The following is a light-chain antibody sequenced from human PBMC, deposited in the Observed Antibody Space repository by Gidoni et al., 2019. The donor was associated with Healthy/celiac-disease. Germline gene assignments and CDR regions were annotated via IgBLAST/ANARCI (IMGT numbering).Light chain of an antibody. Sequence: QSVLTQPPSVSGAPGQRVTISCTGSSSNIVAGYDVHWYQQLPGTAPKLLIYGNSNRPSGFPDRFSGSKSGTSASLAITGLQAEDEADYYCQSYDSSLSEVFGTGTKVTVL. CDR2: GNS. CDR3: QSYDSSLSEV. CDR1: SSNIVAGYD. V-gene: IGLV1-40*01. J-gene: IGLJ1*01.